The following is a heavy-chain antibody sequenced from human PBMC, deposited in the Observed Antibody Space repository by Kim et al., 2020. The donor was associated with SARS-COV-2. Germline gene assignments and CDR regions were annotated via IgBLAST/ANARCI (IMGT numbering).Heavy chain of an antibody. CDR1: GGSISSYY. J-gene: IGHJ4*02. V-gene: IGHV4-59*13. D-gene: IGHD5-18*01. Sequence: SETLSLTCTVSGGSISSYYWSWIRQPPGKGLEWIGYIYYSGSTNYNPSLKSRVTISVDTSKNQFSLKLSSVTAADTAVYYCARGRGYSHLFDYWGQGTLVTVSS. CDR3: ARGRGYSHLFDY. CDR2: IYYSGST.